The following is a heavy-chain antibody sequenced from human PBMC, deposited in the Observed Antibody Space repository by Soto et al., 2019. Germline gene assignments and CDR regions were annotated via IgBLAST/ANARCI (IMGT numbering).Heavy chain of an antibody. CDR1: GDTFSTFT. CDR2: IIPKFDAP. V-gene: IGHV1-69*06. CDR3: ARGSSHLDY. J-gene: IGHJ4*02. Sequence: QVQLVQSGAEVKKPGSSVKVSCKASGDTFSTFTFNWVRQAPGQGLEWMGRIIPKFDAPDFAQKFQGRVTITADKSTNTVYMDLRSLSSDDTAVYYCARGSSHLDYWGQGTLVTVSS.